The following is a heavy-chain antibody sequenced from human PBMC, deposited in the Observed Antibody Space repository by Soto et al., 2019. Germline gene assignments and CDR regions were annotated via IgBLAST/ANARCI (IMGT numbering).Heavy chain of an antibody. D-gene: IGHD5-12*01. J-gene: IGHJ4*02. CDR3: VRGKTGYGHFDS. CDR1: GFSFSGFW. V-gene: IGHV3-74*01. CDR2: MFTDVSTT. Sequence: GGSLRLSCAASGFSFSGFWMHWVRQAPGKGLVWVSRMFTDVSTTYYADSVKGRFTISRDNAKSTLYLQMNSLRDEDTAVYYCVRGKTGYGHFDSWGQGTLVTVSS.